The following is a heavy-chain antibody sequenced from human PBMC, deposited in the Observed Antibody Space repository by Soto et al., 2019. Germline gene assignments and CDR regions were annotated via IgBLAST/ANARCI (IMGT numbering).Heavy chain of an antibody. V-gene: IGHV3-30*18. CDR2: ISYDGSNK. J-gene: IGHJ4*02. CDR1: GFTFSSYG. D-gene: IGHD5-18*01. CDR3: AKTAMAQYYFDY. Sequence: GGSLRLSCAASGFTFSSYGMHWVRQAPGKGLEWVAVISYDGSNKYYADSVKGRFTISRDNSKNTLYLQMNSLRAEDTAVYYCAKTAMAQYYFDYWGQGTLVTVSS.